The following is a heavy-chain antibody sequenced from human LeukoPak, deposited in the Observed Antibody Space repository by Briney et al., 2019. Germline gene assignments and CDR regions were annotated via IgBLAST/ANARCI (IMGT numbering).Heavy chain of an antibody. V-gene: IGHV4-34*01. CDR1: GGSFSGYY. J-gene: IGHJ4*02. CDR2: INHNGNT. D-gene: IGHD5-18*01. Sequence: SETLSLTCAVYGGSFSGYYWSWIRQPPGKGLEWIGEINHNGNTYYNPSLKSRVTMSIDTSKKQFSLKLRTGTAADTAVYYCARIEDVTRGYNHAYYFDYWGQGTLVTVSS. CDR3: ARIEDVTRGYNHAYYFDY.